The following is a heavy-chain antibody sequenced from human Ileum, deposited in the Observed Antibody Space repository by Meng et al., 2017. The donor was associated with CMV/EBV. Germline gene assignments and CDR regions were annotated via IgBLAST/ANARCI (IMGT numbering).Heavy chain of an antibody. CDR2: ISRDGNII. J-gene: IGHJ4*02. Sequence: GSGGCCGQQGGSLLLFCAASVLSISQHGMSWFRQAPGKGLEWVSSISRDGNIISYADSVKGRFAISRDNAKNTVYLQMNSLSAEDTAVYYCAADYSSSWWGQGTLVTVSS. V-gene: IGHV3-74*02. CDR1: VLSISQHG. CDR3: AADYSSSW. D-gene: IGHD6-13*01.